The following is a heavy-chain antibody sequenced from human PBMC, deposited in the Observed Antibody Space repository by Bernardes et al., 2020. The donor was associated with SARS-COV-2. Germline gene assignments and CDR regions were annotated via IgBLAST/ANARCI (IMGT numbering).Heavy chain of an antibody. CDR2: IKQDGSEK. J-gene: IGHJ4*02. Sequence: SLRLSCAASGFTFSSYWMSWVRQAPVKGLEWVANIKQDGSEKYYGDSVKGRFTMFRDNAKNSLYLQMNSLRAEDTAVYFCARDGDGYFDYWGQGTLVTVSS. CDR1: GFTFSSYW. V-gene: IGHV3-7*01. D-gene: IGHD2-21*01. CDR3: ARDGDGYFDY.